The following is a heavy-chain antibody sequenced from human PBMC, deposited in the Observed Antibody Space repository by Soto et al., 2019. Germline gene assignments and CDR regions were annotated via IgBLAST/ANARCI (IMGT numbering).Heavy chain of an antibody. CDR2: VHSSGST. D-gene: IGHD2-2*01. V-gene: IGHV4-59*01. CDR1: GGSINTDY. CDR3: ARGGASSKYFDS. J-gene: IGHJ4*02. Sequence: SETLSLTCTVSGGSINTDYWSWLRQAPEQGLEWIAFVHSSGSTNYSPSLKSRATISLDTSKNQLSLNLRSATTADTATYYCARGGASSKYFDSWAQGTLVTVSS.